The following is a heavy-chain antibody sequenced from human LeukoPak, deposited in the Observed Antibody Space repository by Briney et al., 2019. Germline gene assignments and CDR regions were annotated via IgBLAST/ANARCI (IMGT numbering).Heavy chain of an antibody. CDR2: VTSRGDET. V-gene: IGHV3-23*01. CDR3: VKRHDSNGPTGYFDY. Sequence: GGSLRLSCAASGFAFSRYAVGWVRQAPGKGLEWVSSVTSRGDETHYADSVKGRFTISRDNSKNTLYLQMNSLRAEDTALYYCVKRHDSNGPTGYFDYWGQGTLVTVSS. J-gene: IGHJ4*02. D-gene: IGHD3-22*01. CDR1: GFAFSRYA.